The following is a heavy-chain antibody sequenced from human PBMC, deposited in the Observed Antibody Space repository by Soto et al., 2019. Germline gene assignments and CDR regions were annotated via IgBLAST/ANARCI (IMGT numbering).Heavy chain of an antibody. J-gene: IGHJ5*02. CDR3: AKGGRATLMTTAGTDTMFDP. D-gene: IGHD6-13*01. CDR2: ISWSGGHI. CDR1: GFTFDDYA. Sequence: EVQLVESGGGLVQPGRSLRLSCAAAGFTFDDYAMYWVRQAPGRGLEWVSAISWSGGHIAYADSVKGRFTISRDNAKSFLYLQMSSLRVEASVLYQCAKGGRATLMTTAGTDTMFDPWGQGTLVTVSS. V-gene: IGHV3-9*01.